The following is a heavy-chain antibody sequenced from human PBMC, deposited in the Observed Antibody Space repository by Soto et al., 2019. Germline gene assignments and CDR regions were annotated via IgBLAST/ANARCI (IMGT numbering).Heavy chain of an antibody. CDR2: ITHGGST. J-gene: IGHJ6*02. D-gene: IGHD2-21*02. CDR1: GYSIRSSDW. Sequence: SETLSLTCAVYGYSIRSSDWWGWIRQPPGKGLEWVGYITHGGSTNYNPSLKRRVTMSVDPSKNQFSLNLTSVTAVDTAVYYCARMAVTTFYYYAMDVWGQGTTVTVSS. V-gene: IGHV4-28*01. CDR3: ARMAVTTFYYYAMDV.